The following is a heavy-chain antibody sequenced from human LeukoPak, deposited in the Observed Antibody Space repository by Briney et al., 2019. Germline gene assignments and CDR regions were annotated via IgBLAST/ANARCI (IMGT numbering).Heavy chain of an antibody. CDR2: VKGDGSFT. Sequence: PGGSLRLSCAASGFTFRNYWMHWVRQAPGKGLVWVSRVKGDGSFTDYADSVKGRFTISRDNAKNTLYLQMYSLRAEDTAAYYRVRDGDDYNFDYWGQGSLVTVSS. V-gene: IGHV3-74*01. J-gene: IGHJ4*02. CDR1: GFTFRNYW. CDR3: VRDGDDYNFDY. D-gene: IGHD5-24*01.